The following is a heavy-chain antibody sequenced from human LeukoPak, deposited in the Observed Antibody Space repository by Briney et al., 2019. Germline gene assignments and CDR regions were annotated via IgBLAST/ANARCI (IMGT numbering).Heavy chain of an antibody. CDR2: IYPADSDI. CDR1: GYSINNCW. CDR3: ARQEYCSGGSCYTWFDP. J-gene: IGHJ5*02. V-gene: IGHV5-51*01. D-gene: IGHD2-15*01. Sequence: GESLKISCKGSGYSINNCWIGWVRQMPGKGLEWMGIIYPADSDIRYSPSFQGQVTISADKSISTAYLQWSSLKASDTAMYYCARQEYCSGGSCYTWFDPWGQGTLVTVSS.